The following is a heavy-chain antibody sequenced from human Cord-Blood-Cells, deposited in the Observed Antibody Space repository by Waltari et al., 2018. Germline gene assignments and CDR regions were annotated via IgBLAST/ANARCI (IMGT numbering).Heavy chain of an antibody. J-gene: IGHJ4*02. CDR2: IIPILGIA. CDR3: ARDVEMATMRAFDY. D-gene: IGHD5-12*01. V-gene: IGHV1-69*02. Sequence: QVQLVQSGAEVKKPGSSVKVSCKASGGTFSSYTISWVRQAPGQGLEWMGRIIPILGIANDAQNFQGRFTITADKSTSTAYMELSSLRSEDTAVYYCARDVEMATMRAFDYWGQGTLVTVSS. CDR1: GGTFSSYT.